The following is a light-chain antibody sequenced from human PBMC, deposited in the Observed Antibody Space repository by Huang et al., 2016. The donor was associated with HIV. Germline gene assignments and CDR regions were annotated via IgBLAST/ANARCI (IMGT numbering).Light chain of an antibody. CDR3: QQSRS. J-gene: IGKJ4*01. Sequence: DIQTTQSPSSLSASVGDRVTIRCQASQDINKYLNWDQQKPGKAPKLLIFDASNVERGVPTRFSGSGSGTDFTFTISSLQPEDFATYYCQQSRSFGGGTKVEVK. V-gene: IGKV1-33*01. CDR1: QDINKY. CDR2: DAS.